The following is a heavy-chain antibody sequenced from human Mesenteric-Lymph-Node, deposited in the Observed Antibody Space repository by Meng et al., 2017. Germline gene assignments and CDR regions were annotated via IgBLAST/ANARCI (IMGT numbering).Heavy chain of an antibody. CDR2: INPNSGGT. V-gene: IGHV1-2*02. D-gene: IGHD3-3*01. CDR3: ARGDGFTSGYPLDY. J-gene: IGHJ4*02. CDR1: GYTFTGYY. Sequence: ASVKVSCKASGYTFTGYYMHWVRQAPGQGLEWMGWINPNSGGTNYAQKFQGRVTMTRDTSISTAYMELSSLRSEDTAVYYCARGDGFTSGYPLDYWGQGTLVTVSS.